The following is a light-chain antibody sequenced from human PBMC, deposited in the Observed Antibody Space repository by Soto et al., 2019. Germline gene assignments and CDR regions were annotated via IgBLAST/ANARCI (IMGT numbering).Light chain of an antibody. V-gene: IGKV3-11*01. CDR1: QSVSSY. CDR3: QQRSNWPHT. CDR2: DAS. J-gene: IGKJ2*01. Sequence: EIVLTQSPATLSLSPGERATLSCRASQSVSSYLAWYQQKPGQAPRLLIYDASNRATGIPARFSGSGSGTDFTLTISSVGPEDFSVYYCQQRSNWPHTFGQGTKLEIK.